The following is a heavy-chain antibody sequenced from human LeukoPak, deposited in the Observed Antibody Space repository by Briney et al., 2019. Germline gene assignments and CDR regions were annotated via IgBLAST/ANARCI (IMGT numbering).Heavy chain of an antibody. CDR1: GGSITNLNFY. V-gene: IGHV4-61*02. Sequence: SQTLSLTCTVSGGSITNLNFYWTWIRQPAGKRLEWIGRIYTSGGTNYNPSLKSRVTMSVDKSKNQISLKLASLTAADTALYYCAGRGSSSGTFDIWGPGTFVTVSS. CDR2: IYTSGGT. CDR3: AGRGSSSGTFDI. J-gene: IGHJ3*02. D-gene: IGHD2-2*01.